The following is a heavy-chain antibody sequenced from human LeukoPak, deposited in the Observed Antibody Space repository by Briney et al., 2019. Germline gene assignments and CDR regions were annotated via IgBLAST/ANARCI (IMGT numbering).Heavy chain of an antibody. V-gene: IGHV4-39*07. CDR1: GGSISSSSYY. CDR2: INHSGST. D-gene: IGHD3-9*01. Sequence: PSETLSLTCTVSGGSISSSSYYWGWIRQPPGKGLEWIGEINHSGSTNYNPSLKSRVTISVDTSKNQFSLKLSSVTAADTAVYYCARGQGSGYYDILTGYGLDYWGQGTLVTVSS. J-gene: IGHJ4*02. CDR3: ARGQGSGYYDILTGYGLDY.